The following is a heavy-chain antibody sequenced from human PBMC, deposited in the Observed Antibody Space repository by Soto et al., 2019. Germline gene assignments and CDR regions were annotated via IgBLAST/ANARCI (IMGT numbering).Heavy chain of an antibody. CDR3: ARDHDSSWYVGRWFDP. CDR1: GYYIRSGYY. V-gene: IGHV4-38-2*02. Sequence: TLCLTCAVSGYYIRSGYYWGWIRQPPGKGLEWTGSIYHRGSTYYNPSLQSRVTISVDTSKNQFSLKLSSVTAEDTAVYYCARDHDSSWYVGRWFDPWGQGTLVTVSS. CDR2: IYHRGST. D-gene: IGHD6-13*01. J-gene: IGHJ5*02.